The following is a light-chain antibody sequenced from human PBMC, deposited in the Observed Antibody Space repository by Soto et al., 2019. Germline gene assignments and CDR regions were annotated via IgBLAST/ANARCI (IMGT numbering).Light chain of an antibody. V-gene: IGKV1-5*03. CDR3: QHYNSYSDA. Sequence: IMTGSDGDRVTITCRASQTISSWLAWYQQKPGKAPKLLIYKASTLKSGVPSRFSGSGSGTEFTLTISSLQPDDVATYYCQHYNSYSDAFGQGTKVDI. CDR2: KAS. J-gene: IGKJ1*01. CDR1: QTISSW.